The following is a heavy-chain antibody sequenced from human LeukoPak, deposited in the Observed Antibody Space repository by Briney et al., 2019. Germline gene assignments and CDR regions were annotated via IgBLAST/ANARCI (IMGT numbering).Heavy chain of an antibody. CDR3: ARGWELYN. CDR1: GGTFSSYA. V-gene: IGHV1-69*05. Sequence: SVKVSCKAPGGTFSSYAVSWVRQAPGQGLEWMGGIIPMFGTTKYAEKFQGRVTMTTDTSTRTAYVELRSLRSDDTAVYYCARGWELYNWGQGTLVTVSS. CDR2: IIPMFGTT. J-gene: IGHJ4*02. D-gene: IGHD1-26*01.